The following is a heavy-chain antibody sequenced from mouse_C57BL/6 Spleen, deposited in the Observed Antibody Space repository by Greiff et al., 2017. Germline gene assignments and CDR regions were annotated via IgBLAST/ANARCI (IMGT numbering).Heavy chain of an antibody. Sequence: EVKVVESGEGLVKPGGSLKLSCASSGFTFSSYAMSWFRQTPEKRLEWVAYISSGGDYIYYADTVKGRFTISRDNARNTLYLQMSSLKSEDTAMYYCTRALDRSYAMDHCGQGTSGT. CDR2: ISSGGDYI. J-gene: IGHJ4*01. V-gene: IGHV5-9-1*02. D-gene: IGHD2-10*02. CDR1: GFTFSSYA. CDR3: TRALDRSYAMDH.